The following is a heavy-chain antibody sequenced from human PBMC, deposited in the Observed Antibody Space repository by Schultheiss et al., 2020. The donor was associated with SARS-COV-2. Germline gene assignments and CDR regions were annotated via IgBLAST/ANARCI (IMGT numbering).Heavy chain of an antibody. V-gene: IGHV4-59*01. CDR2: IYNRGST. J-gene: IGHJ5*02. CDR3: ARASGSYWYNWFDP. Sequence: SQTLSLTCTVSGGSISSYYWSWIRQPPGKGLEWIGYIYNRGSTNYNPSLKSRVTISLDTSKNQFSLKLRSVTAADTAVYYCARASGSYWYNWFDPWGQGTLVTVSS. CDR1: GGSISSYY. D-gene: IGHD1-26*01.